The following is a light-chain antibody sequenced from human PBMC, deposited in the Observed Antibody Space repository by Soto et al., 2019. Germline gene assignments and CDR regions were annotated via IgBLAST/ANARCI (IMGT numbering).Light chain of an antibody. CDR1: QDISNY. CDR3: HQYDNRPPWT. J-gene: IGKJ1*01. V-gene: IGKV1-33*01. CDR2: DAS. Sequence: DIQMTQSPSSLSASVGDRVTITCQASQDISNYLNWYQQKPGKAPKLLIYDASNLETGVPSSFSGSGSGTDFPFTISSLQPEDIATYYCHQYDNRPPWTFGQGTKVEIK.